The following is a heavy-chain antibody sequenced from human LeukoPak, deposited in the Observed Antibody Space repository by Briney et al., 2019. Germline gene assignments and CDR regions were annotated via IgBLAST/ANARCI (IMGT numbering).Heavy chain of an antibody. D-gene: IGHD6-13*01. CDR1: VYTLTSYD. CDR3: ARGRSSSWYRRWFDP. Sequence: GASVKDSCKACVYTLTSYDINWVRQATGQGLEWVGWMNPNCGNTGYAQKFQGRVTMSRNTSISTAYMELSSLRSEDTAVYYCARGRSSSWYRRWFDPWGQGTLVTVSS. V-gene: IGHV1-8*01. CDR2: MNPNCGNT. J-gene: IGHJ5*02.